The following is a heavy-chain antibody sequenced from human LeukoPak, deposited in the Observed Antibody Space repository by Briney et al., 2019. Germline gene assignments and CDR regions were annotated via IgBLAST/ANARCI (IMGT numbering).Heavy chain of an antibody. CDR3: AREVYGDSSFDY. CDR1: GYSFSDNY. D-gene: IGHD4-17*01. J-gene: IGHJ4*02. V-gene: IGHV1-2*02. Sequence: ASVKVSCKASGYSFSDNYMHWVRQAPGQGLEWMGWINPNSGGTNYAQKFQGRVTMTRDASISTAYLELSRLTSDDTAVYYCAREVYGDSSFDYWGQGTLLTVS. CDR2: INPNSGGT.